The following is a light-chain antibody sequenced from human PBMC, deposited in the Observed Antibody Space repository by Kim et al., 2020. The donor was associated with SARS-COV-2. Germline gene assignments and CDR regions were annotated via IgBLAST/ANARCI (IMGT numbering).Light chain of an antibody. V-gene: IGKV3-11*01. Sequence: SLSPGERATLFCRTSQSVSSYLAWYQQKPGQAPRLLIYDASNRATGIAARFRGGGSGTDFTLTISNLEPEDSAVYYCQQRSIWPPITFGQGTRLEIK. J-gene: IGKJ5*01. CDR3: QQRSIWPPIT. CDR1: QSVSSY. CDR2: DAS.